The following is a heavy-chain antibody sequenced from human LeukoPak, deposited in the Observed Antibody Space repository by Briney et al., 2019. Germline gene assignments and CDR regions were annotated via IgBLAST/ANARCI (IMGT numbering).Heavy chain of an antibody. Sequence: GGSLRLFCGASGFPFSDYYESRIGQAPGKGPERDSYISSSSSYTNYADSVKGRFTIPRDNAKNSLYLQMNSLRAEDTAVYYCARDGPYYYDSSGYYLWGQGTLGTVSS. J-gene: IGHJ4*02. D-gene: IGHD3-22*01. CDR1: GFPFSDYY. CDR2: ISSSSSYT. CDR3: ARDGPYYYDSSGYYL. V-gene: IGHV3-11*06.